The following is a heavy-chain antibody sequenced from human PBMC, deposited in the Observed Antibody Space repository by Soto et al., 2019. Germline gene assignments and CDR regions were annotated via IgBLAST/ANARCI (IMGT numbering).Heavy chain of an antibody. Sequence: SETLSLTCTVSGGPISGYCWSWIRQPPGKGLEWIGYIYYSGSTNYNPSLKSRVTISVDTSKSQFSLNLSSVTAADTAVYYCARHKLSSSSTSFDYWGQGALVTVS. CDR2: IYYSGST. CDR1: GGPISGYC. D-gene: IGHD6-13*01. CDR3: ARHKLSSSSTSFDY. V-gene: IGHV4-59*08. J-gene: IGHJ4*02.